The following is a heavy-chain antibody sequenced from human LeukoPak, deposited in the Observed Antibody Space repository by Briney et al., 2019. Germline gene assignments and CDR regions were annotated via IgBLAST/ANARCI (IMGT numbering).Heavy chain of an antibody. D-gene: IGHD3-3*01. CDR1: GGSISSGGYY. CDR3: AREGRGYDFWSGYYSSYYYYYMDV. V-gene: IGHV4-31*03. Sequence: SQTLSLTCTVSGGSISSGGYYWSCLRQHPGKGLEWIGYIYYSGSTYYNPYLKSRVTISVDTSKNQFSLKLSSVTAADTAVYYCAREGRGYDFWSGYYSSYYYYYMDVWGKGTTVTVSS. J-gene: IGHJ6*03. CDR2: IYYSGST.